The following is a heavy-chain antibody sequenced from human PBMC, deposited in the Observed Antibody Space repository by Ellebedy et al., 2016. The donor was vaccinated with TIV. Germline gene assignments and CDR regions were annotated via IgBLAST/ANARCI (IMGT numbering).Heavy chain of an antibody. D-gene: IGHD3-22*01. V-gene: IGHV1-2*02. CDR1: GYTFTANY. CDR3: ARVRRGSSGMDV. Sequence: ASVKVSCKASGYTFTANYVHWVRQAPGQGLEWMGWINPDSGVTNFAQKFQGRVTMTRDTSVNTAYLELSRLEFDDTAVYYRARVRRGSSGMDVWGQGTTVTVS. J-gene: IGHJ6*02. CDR2: INPDSGVT.